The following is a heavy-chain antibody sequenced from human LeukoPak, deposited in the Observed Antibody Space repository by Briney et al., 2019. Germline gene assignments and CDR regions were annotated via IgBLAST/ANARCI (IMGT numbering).Heavy chain of an antibody. V-gene: IGHV7-4-1*02. CDR1: GYTFTSYA. CDR3: GLWFGESHFLGERENYGMDV. D-gene: IGHD3-10*01. Sequence: ASVKVSCKASGYTFTSYAMNWVRQAPGQGLEWMGWINTNTGNPTYAQGFTGRFVFSLDTSISTAYLQISSLKAEDTAVYYCGLWFGESHFLGERENYGMDVWGQGTTVTVSS. J-gene: IGHJ6*02. CDR2: INTNTGNP.